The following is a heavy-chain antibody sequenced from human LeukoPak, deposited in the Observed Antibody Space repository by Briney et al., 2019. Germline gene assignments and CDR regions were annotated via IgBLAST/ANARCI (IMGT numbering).Heavy chain of an antibody. CDR3: ARDRVSWHYFDY. CDR2: ISTSGSS. Sequence: KASETLSLTCTVSGGSISPYYWSFIRQPAGKGLEWIGRISTSGSSKYNPSLESRVTMSVDTSKNQFSLKVTSVTAADTAMYYCARDRVSWHYFDYWGQGTLLTASS. CDR1: GGSISPYY. J-gene: IGHJ4*02. V-gene: IGHV4-4*07. D-gene: IGHD5/OR15-5a*01.